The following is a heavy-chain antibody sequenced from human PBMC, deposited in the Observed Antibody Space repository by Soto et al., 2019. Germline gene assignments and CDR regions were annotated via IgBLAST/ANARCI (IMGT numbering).Heavy chain of an antibody. CDR2: FYYSGST. J-gene: IGHJ4*02. D-gene: IGHD5-12*01. V-gene: IGHV4-31*03. Sequence: LSLTCTVSGGSISSGGYYWSWIRQHPGKGLEWIGYFYYSGSTYYTPSLKSRVTISVDTSKNQFSLKLSSVTAADTAVYYCARAPLGRDGYNRAGFDYWGQGTLVTSP. CDR3: ARAPLGRDGYNRAGFDY. CDR1: GGSISSGGYY.